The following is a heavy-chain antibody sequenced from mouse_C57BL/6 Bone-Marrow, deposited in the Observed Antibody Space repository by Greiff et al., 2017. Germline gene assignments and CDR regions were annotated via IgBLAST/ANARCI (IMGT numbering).Heavy chain of an antibody. V-gene: IGHV10-3*01. Sequence: EVKLMESGGGLVQPKGSLKLSCAASGFTFNTYAMHWVRQAPGKGLEWVARLRSKSSNYATYYADSVKDRFTIYRDDSQSMFYLQMNNLKTEDAVMYCCVRDLTGEGFAYWGKGTLVTVSA. CDR1: GFTFNTYA. J-gene: IGHJ3*01. D-gene: IGHD2-13*01. CDR3: VRDLTGEGFAY. CDR2: LRSKSSNYAT.